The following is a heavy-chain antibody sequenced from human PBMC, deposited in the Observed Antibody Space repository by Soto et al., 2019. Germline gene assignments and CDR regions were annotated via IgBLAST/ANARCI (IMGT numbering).Heavy chain of an antibody. CDR1: GYTFTSYG. D-gene: IGHD5-12*01. J-gene: IGHJ4*02. CDR2: ISAYNGNT. CDR3: ARDEWLRPEGTFDY. Sequence: GASVKVSCKASGYTFTSYGISWVRQAPGQGLEWMGWISAYNGNTNYAQKLQGRVTMTTDTSTSTAYMELRSLRSDDTAVYYCARDEWLRPEGTFDYWGQGTLVTVSS. V-gene: IGHV1-18*01.